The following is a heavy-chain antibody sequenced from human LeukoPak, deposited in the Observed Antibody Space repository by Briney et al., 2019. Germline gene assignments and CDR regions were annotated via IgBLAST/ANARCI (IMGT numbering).Heavy chain of an antibody. Sequence: KPSETLSLTCTVSGGSIGSSGYYWDWIPQPPGKGLEWIGSTYCSGSSYSNPSLKRRVTISVDTSKKQFSLQLSSVTAADTAVYYCARTVHYDFWSGYYTGYYYYYMDVWGKGTTVTVSS. CDR1: GGSIGSSGYY. CDR3: ARTVHYDFWSGYYTGYYYYYMDV. J-gene: IGHJ6*03. D-gene: IGHD3-3*01. CDR2: TYCSGSS. V-gene: IGHV4-39*07.